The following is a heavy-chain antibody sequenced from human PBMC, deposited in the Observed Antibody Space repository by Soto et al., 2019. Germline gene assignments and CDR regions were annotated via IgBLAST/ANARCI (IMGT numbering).Heavy chain of an antibody. CDR2: IKQDGSEK. D-gene: IGHD2-2*01. J-gene: IGHJ6*02. CDR1: GFTFSSYW. V-gene: IGHV3-7*05. Sequence: EVQLVESGGGLVQPGGSLRLSCAASGFTFSSYWMSWVRQAPGKGLEWVANIKQDGSEKYYVDSVKGRFTISRDNAKNSLYLQMNSLRDEDTAVYYCARDQVDIVVVPAATHYSYYGMDVWGQGTTVTVFS. CDR3: ARDQVDIVVVPAATHYSYYGMDV.